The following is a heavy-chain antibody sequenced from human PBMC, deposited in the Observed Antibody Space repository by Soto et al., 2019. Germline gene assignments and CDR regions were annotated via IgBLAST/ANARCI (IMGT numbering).Heavy chain of an antibody. CDR1: GGSISSGGYY. Sequence: QVQLQESGPGLVKPSQTLSLTCTVSGGSISSGGYYWSWIRQHPGKGLEWIGYIYYSGSTYYNPSSNSRITQTANTSKNPFSLKLSSVTAADTAVYYCAREQGGGTNWFDPWGQGTLVTVSS. CDR3: AREQGGGTNWFDP. CDR2: IYYSGST. J-gene: IGHJ5*02. D-gene: IGHD3-16*01. V-gene: IGHV4-31*03.